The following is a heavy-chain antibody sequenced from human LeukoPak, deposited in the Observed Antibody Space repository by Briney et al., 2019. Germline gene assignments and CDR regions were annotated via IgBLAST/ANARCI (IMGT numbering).Heavy chain of an antibody. J-gene: IGHJ3*02. CDR2: ISWNSGSI. CDR1: GFTFDDYG. Sequence: GGSLRLFCAASGFTFDDYGMSWVRQAPGKGLEWVSGISWNSGSIGYADSVKGRFTISRDNAKNSLYLQMNSLRAEDTALYYCAKDKGIAVAVDAFDIWGQGTMVTVSS. D-gene: IGHD6-19*01. CDR3: AKDKGIAVAVDAFDI. V-gene: IGHV3-9*01.